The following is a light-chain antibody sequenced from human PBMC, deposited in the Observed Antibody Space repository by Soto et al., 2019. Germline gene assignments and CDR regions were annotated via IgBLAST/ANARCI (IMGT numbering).Light chain of an antibody. Sequence: EVVLTQSPGTLSLSPGERVTLSCRASQSVSNNYFAWYQQKPGQAPRLLIFGSSDRSTGIPDRFSGSGCGTDFTLTISRLEPEDFAVYYCQQYGSSPPYTFGQGTKLEIK. CDR1: QSVSNNY. CDR2: GSS. V-gene: IGKV3-20*01. CDR3: QQYGSSPPYT. J-gene: IGKJ2*01.